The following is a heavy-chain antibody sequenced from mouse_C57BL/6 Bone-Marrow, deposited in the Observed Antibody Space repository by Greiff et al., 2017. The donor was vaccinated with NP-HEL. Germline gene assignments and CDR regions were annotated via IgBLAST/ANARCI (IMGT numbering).Heavy chain of an antibody. V-gene: IGHV14-4*01. CDR3: TTWAIYYDYDEGVWFAY. CDR1: GFNIKGDY. Sequence: EVQLQESGAELVRPGASVKLSCTASGFNIKGDYMHWVKQRPEQGLEWIEWIDPENGDTEYASKFQGKATITADTSSNTAYLQLSSLTSEDTAVYYCTTWAIYYDYDEGVWFAYWGQGTLVTVSA. D-gene: IGHD2-4*01. J-gene: IGHJ3*01. CDR2: IDPENGDT.